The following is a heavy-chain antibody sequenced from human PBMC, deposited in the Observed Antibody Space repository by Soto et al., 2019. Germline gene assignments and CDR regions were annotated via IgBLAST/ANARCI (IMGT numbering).Heavy chain of an antibody. D-gene: IGHD4-17*01. V-gene: IGHV1-46*01. CDR1: GYTFTSDY. J-gene: IGHJ4*02. Sequence: ASVNVSGKASGYTFTSDYMHWVRQAPGQGLEWIVIINPSGGSTSYAQKFKGRVTMTRDTSTSTVYMELSSLRSEDTAVYYCERDYGDYVSHYWGQGTLVNVSS. CDR2: INPSGGST. CDR3: ERDYGDYVSHY.